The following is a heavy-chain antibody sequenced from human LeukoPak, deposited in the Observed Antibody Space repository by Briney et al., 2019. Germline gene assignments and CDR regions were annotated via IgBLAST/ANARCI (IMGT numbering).Heavy chain of an antibody. CDR3: ARSFYDILIGYYQYFDY. D-gene: IGHD3-9*01. CDR2: IYRDGSS. V-gene: IGHV3-66*01. CDR1: GFTFTGCW. Sequence: GGSLRLSCAASGFTFTGCWMSWVRQAPGKGLEWVSVIYRDGSSYYAESVKGRFTISRDNSKNTLYIQMNSLRAEDTAVYYCARSFYDILIGYYQYFDYWGQGTLVTVSS. J-gene: IGHJ4*02.